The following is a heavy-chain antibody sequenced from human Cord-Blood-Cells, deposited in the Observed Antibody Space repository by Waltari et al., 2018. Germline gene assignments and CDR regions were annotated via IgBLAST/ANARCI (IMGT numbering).Heavy chain of an antibody. J-gene: IGHJ4*02. CDR2: ISGSGGST. Sequence: EVQLLESGGGLVQPGGSLRLSCAASGFTFSSYAMSWVRQAPGKGLEWVSAISGSGGSTYYADSVKGRFTISRDNSKNTLYLQMNSLRAEDTAVYYCAKVHFYYCSSTSCSFDYWGQGTLVTVSS. V-gene: IGHV3-23*01. D-gene: IGHD2-2*01. CDR3: AKVHFYYCSSTSCSFDY. CDR1: GFTFSSYA.